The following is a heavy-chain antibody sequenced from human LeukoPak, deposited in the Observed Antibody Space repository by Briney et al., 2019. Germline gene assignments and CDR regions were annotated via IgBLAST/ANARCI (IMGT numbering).Heavy chain of an antibody. Sequence: ASVKVSCKAFGGTFSSYAISWVRQAPGQGLEWMGGIIPIFGTANYAQKFQGRVTITADESTSTAYMELSSLRSEDTAVYYCAREGASDDAFDIWGQGTMVTVSS. CDR2: IIPIFGTA. CDR1: GGTFSSYA. V-gene: IGHV1-69*13. CDR3: AREGASDDAFDI. D-gene: IGHD1-26*01. J-gene: IGHJ3*02.